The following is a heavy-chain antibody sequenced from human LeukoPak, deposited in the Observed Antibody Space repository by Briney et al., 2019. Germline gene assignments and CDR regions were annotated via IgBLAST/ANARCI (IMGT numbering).Heavy chain of an antibody. J-gene: IGHJ4*02. Sequence: GGSLRLSCAASGFTFSSYSMNWVRQAPGKGLEWVSSISSSSSYIYYADSVKGRFTISRDNAKNSLYLQMNSLRAEDTAVYYCARGVSAAAVPYYFDYWGQGTLVTVSS. V-gene: IGHV3-21*01. CDR1: GFTFSSYS. D-gene: IGHD6-13*01. CDR2: ISSSSSYI. CDR3: ARGVSAAAVPYYFDY.